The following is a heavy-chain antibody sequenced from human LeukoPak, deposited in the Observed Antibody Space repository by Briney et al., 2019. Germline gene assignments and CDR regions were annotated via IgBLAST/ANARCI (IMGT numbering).Heavy chain of an antibody. V-gene: IGHV3-21*01. CDR1: GFTFSSYS. CDR2: ISSSSSYI. Sequence: PGGSLRLSCAASGFTFSSYSMNWVRQAPGKGLEWVSSISSSSSYIYYADSVKGRFTISRDNAKNSLYLQMNSPRAEDTAVYYCARDSWRRDSSSWYRGGYMDVWGKGTTVTVSS. CDR3: ARDSWRRDSSSWYRGGYMDV. D-gene: IGHD6-13*01. J-gene: IGHJ6*03.